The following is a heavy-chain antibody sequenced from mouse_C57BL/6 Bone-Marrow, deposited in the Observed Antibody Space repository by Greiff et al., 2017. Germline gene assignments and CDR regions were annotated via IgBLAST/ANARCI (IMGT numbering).Heavy chain of an antibody. CDR1: GYTFTSYG. Sequence: VQLQQSGAELARPGASVKLSCKASGYTFTSYGISWVKQRTGQGLEWIGEIYPRSGNTYYNEKFKGKATLTADKSSSTAYMELRSLTSEDSAVYFCAMAFYYGSTFDYGGQGTTLTVSS. D-gene: IGHD1-1*01. J-gene: IGHJ2*01. CDR2: IYPRSGNT. CDR3: AMAFYYGSTFDY. V-gene: IGHV1-81*01.